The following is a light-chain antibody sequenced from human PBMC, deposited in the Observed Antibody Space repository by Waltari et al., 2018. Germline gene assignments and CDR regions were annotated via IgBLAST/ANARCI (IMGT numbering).Light chain of an antibody. CDR3: AAWDDSLNGFYV. J-gene: IGLJ1*01. CDR2: SNN. Sequence: QSVLTQPPSASGTPGQRVTIPCSGSSSNIGSTTVNWYQQLPGTAPKLLIYSNNQRPSGVPDRFSGSKSGTSASLAISGLQSEDEADYYCAAWDDSLNGFYVFGTGTKVTVL. V-gene: IGLV1-44*01. CDR1: SSNIGSTT.